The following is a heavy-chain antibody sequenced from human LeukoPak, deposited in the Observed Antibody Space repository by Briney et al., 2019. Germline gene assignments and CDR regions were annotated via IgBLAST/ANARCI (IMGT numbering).Heavy chain of an antibody. CDR1: GYTFTSYD. CDR3: ASDYSGYQSNWFDP. CDR2: MNPNSGNT. D-gene: IGHD5-12*01. J-gene: IGHJ5*02. Sequence: ASVKVSCKASGYTFTSYDINWVRQATGQGLEWMGWMNPNSGNTGYAQKFQGRVTITADKSTSTAYMELSSLRSEDTAVYYCASDYSGYQSNWFDPWGQGTLVTVSS. V-gene: IGHV1-8*03.